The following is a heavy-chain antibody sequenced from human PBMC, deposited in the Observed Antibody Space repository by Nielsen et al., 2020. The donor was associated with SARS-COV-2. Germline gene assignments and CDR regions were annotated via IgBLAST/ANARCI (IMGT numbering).Heavy chain of an antibody. CDR2: IRSKAYGGTT. D-gene: IGHD3/OR15-3a*01. J-gene: IGHJ3*02. V-gene: IGHV3-49*04. CDR1: GFTFGDYA. CDR3: TIPLNWDWGAFDI. Sequence: GESLKISCTASGFTFGDYAMSWVRQAPGKGLEGVGFIRSKAYGGTTEYAASVKGRFTISRDDSKSIAYLQMNSLKTEDTAVYYCTIPLNWDWGAFDIWGQGTMLPVSS.